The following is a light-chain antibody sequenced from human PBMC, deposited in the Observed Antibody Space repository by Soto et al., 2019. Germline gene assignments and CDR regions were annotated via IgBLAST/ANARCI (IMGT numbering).Light chain of an antibody. CDR1: QSLVHSDGSTY. Sequence: VLTQTPLSSPVTLGQPASISCRSSQSLVHSDGSTYLNWLHQRPGQPPRLLIYKVSNRFAGVPDRFSGSGAGTDFTLKISRVEAEDVGIYYCRQATHYQPDTFGQGTKLEIE. CDR2: KVS. CDR3: RQATHYQPDT. V-gene: IGKV2-24*01. J-gene: IGKJ2*01.